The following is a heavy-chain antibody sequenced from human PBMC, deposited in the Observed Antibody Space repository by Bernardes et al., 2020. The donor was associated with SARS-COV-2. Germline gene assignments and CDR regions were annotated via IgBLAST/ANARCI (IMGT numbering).Heavy chain of an antibody. D-gene: IGHD3-22*01. CDR3: ARSAYYDSRDYRIDF. V-gene: IGHV3-74*01. CDR1: GFTFSSYW. CDR2: IKTDGSTT. J-gene: IGHJ4*02. Sequence: GGSLRLSCAASGFTFSSYWMHWVRQVPGRGLVWLSRIKTDGSTTNYADPVKGRFTISRDNSRDTVYLDMNSLRDDDTAIYHCARSAYYDSRDYRIDFWGQGTLVTVSS.